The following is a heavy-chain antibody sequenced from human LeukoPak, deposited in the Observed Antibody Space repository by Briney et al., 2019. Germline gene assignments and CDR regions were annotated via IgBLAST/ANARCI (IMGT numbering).Heavy chain of an antibody. J-gene: IGHJ4*02. CDR2: ITNDGSST. CDR1: GLTFSSHW. D-gene: IGHD3-16*01. Sequence: PGGSLRLSCAASGLTFSSHWMHWVRQAPGKGLVWVSSITNDGSSTTYADSVKGRFTISRDNAKNRLYLQVNSLRAEDTAVYYCATQQGGSPAYWGQGTLVTVSS. V-gene: IGHV3-74*01. CDR3: ATQQGGSPAY.